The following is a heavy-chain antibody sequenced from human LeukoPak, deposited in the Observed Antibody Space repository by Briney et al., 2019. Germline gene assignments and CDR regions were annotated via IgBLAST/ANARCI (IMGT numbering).Heavy chain of an antibody. D-gene: IGHD2-15*01. V-gene: IGHV3-66*01. CDR1: GFTVSSNY. CDR2: IYVGGTT. J-gene: IGHJ4*02. CDR3: ARGVGYCSGGSCYSYYFDY. Sequence: PGGSLRLSCAASGFTVSSNYMTWVRQAPGKGLEWVSVIYVGGTTYYADSVKGRFTISRDNAKNSLYLQMNSLRAEDTAVYYCARGVGYCSGGSCYSYYFDYRGQGTLVTVSS.